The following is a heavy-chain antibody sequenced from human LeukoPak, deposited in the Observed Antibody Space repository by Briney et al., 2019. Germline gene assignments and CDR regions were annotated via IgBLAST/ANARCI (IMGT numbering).Heavy chain of an antibody. J-gene: IGHJ6*02. D-gene: IGHD3-16*02. CDR1: GFTFRNYV. Sequence: GGSLRLSCAASGFTFRNYVIHWVRQAPGKGLEWVAVTSSDLNVKLYADSVKGRFTISRDNSRSTLYLQMNSLRPEDTAIYYCARDDYVWGSYLDYYYGMDVWGQGTTVTVSS. CDR3: ARDDYVWGSYLDYYYGMDV. CDR2: TSSDLNVK. V-gene: IGHV3-30-3*01.